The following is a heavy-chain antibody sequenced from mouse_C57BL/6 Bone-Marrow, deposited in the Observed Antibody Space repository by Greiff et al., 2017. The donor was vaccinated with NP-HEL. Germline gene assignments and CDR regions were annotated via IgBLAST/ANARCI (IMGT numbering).Heavy chain of an antibody. CDR2: IDPENGDT. V-gene: IGHV14-4*01. CDR3: TRGDPCRASWFAY. D-gene: IGHD3-3*01. J-gene: IGHJ3*01. Sequence: VQLQQSGAELVRPGASVKLSCTASGFNIKDDYMHWVKQRPEQGLEWIGWIDPENGDTEYASKFQGKATITADTSSNPAYLQSSSLTAEDAAVDYCTRGDPCRASWFAYWGQGTLVTVSA. CDR1: GFNIKDDY.